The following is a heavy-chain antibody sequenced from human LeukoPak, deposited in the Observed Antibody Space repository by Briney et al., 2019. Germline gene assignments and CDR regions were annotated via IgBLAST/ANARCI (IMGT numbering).Heavy chain of an antibody. Sequence: ASVKVSCKASGGTFSSYAISWVRQAPGQGLEWMGRIIPILGIANYAQKFQGRVTITADKSTSTAYMELSSLRSEDTAVYYCARGGAVAGTEYNWFDPWGQGTLVTVSS. CDR3: ARGGAVAGTEYNWFDP. CDR2: IIPILGIA. D-gene: IGHD6-19*01. V-gene: IGHV1-69*04. CDR1: GGTFSSYA. J-gene: IGHJ5*02.